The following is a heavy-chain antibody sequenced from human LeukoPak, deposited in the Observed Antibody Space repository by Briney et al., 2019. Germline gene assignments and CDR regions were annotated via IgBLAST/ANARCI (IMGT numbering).Heavy chain of an antibody. J-gene: IGHJ6*02. D-gene: IGHD3-10*01. Sequence: ASVKVSCKASGYTFTIYDINWVRQATGQGLEWMGWMNPNSGNTGFAQKFQGRVTMTRNTSISTAYMELSSLRSDDTAVYYCARALRDLYYYGMDVWGQGTTVTVSS. V-gene: IGHV1-8*01. CDR3: ARALRDLYYYGMDV. CDR2: MNPNSGNT. CDR1: GYTFTIYD.